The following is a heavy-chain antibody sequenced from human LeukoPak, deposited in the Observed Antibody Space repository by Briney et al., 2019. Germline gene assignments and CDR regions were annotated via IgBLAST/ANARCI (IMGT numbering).Heavy chain of an antibody. CDR1: GFSFSSYG. V-gene: IGHV3-33*06. J-gene: IGHJ4*02. Sequence: ERSLRLSCAASGFSFSSYGIHWVRQAPGKGLEWVAIIWADGSKKYYGDSVKGRFTISRDNSKNTLYLQMNSLRAEDTAVYYCAKDLSRLGYWGQGTLVTVSS. CDR3: AKDLSRLGY. CDR2: IWADGSKK. D-gene: IGHD3-16*01.